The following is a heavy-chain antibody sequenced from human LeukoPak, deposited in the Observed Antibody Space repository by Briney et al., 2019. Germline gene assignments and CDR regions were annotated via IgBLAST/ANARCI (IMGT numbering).Heavy chain of an antibody. J-gene: IGHJ4*02. CDR1: GYTLTELS. CDR2: FDPEDGET. Sequence: ASVKVSCKVSGYTLTELSMHWVRQAPGKGLEWMGGFDPEDGETIYAQKFQGRVTMTEDTSTDTAYMEPSSLRSEDTAVYYCAVYSSGWHPVSYYFDYWGQGTLVTVSS. D-gene: IGHD6-19*01. CDR3: AVYSSGWHPVSYYFDY. V-gene: IGHV1-24*01.